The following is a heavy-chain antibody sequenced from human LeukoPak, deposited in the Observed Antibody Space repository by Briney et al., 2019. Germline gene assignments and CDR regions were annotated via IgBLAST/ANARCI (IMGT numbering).Heavy chain of an antibody. V-gene: IGHV4-59*01. J-gene: IGHJ6*02. CDR3: ARAQWDIVVALVKDV. CDR1: GGSISAYY. CDR2: ISYSGST. Sequence: PSETLSLTCTVSGGSISAYYWTWIRQPPGKGLEWIGYISYSGSTNYNPSLKSRVTFSVDTSKSQFSLKPSSVTAADSAVYYCARAQWDIVVALVKDVWGQGTKVTVSS. D-gene: IGHD2-2*01.